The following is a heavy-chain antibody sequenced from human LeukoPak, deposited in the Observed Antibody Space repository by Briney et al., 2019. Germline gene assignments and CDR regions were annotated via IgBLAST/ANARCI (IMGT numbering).Heavy chain of an antibody. CDR1: GYTFTSYY. Sequence: ASVKASCKASGYTFTSYYMHWVRQAPGQGLEWMGIINPSGGSTSYAQKFQGRVTMTRDMSTSTVYMELSSLRSEDTAVYYCARAEWELLYAFDIWGQGTMVTVSS. D-gene: IGHD1-26*01. CDR2: INPSGGST. CDR3: ARAEWELLYAFDI. J-gene: IGHJ3*02. V-gene: IGHV1-46*01.